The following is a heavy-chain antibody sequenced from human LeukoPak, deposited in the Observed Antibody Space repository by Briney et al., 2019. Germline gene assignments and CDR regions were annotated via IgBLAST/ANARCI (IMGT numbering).Heavy chain of an antibody. D-gene: IGHD6-19*01. CDR1: GASISSSSYY. CDR2: ISIYYGVST. CDR3: ARVGSGWGEIDY. J-gene: IGHJ4*02. Sequence: SETLSLTCTVSGASISSSSYYCGWIRQPPGKGLELIGSISIYYGVSTYYNPSLTSRVTISVDTSKNQFSLKLSSLTAADTAVYYCARVGSGWGEIDYWGQGTLVTVSS. V-gene: IGHV4-39*07.